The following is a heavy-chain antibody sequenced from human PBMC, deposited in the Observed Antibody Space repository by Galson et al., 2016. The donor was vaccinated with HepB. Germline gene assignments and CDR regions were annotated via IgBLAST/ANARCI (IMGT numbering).Heavy chain of an antibody. Sequence: SLRLSCAASGFSISIYSMNWVRQAPGKGLEWDSYISSSSSTIYYADSVKGRFTISRDNAKNSLYLQMNSLRAEDTAVYYCAGLLVPAASYYPYYGMDVWGQGTTVTVSS. D-gene: IGHD2-2*01. CDR2: ISSSSSTI. CDR1: GFSISIYS. CDR3: AGLLVPAASYYPYYGMDV. V-gene: IGHV3-48*01. J-gene: IGHJ6*02.